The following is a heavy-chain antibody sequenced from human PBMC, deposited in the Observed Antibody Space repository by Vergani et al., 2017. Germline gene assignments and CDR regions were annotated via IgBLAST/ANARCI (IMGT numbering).Heavy chain of an antibody. CDR1: GGSFSGYY. D-gene: IGHD5-18*01. J-gene: IGHJ4*02. CDR2: INHSGST. Sequence: QVQLQQWGAGLLKPSETLSLTCAVYGGSFSGYYWSWIRQPPGKGLEWIGEINHSGSTNYNPSLKSRVTISVDTSKNQFSLKLSSVTAADTAVYYCARDSYTDVDTAELDYWGQGTLVTVSS. CDR3: ARDSYTDVDTAELDY. V-gene: IGHV4-34*01.